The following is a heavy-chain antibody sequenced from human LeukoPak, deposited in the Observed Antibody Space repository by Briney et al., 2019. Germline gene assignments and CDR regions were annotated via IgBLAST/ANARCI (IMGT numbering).Heavy chain of an antibody. V-gene: IGHV1-2*02. J-gene: IGHJ4*02. CDR3: ARGGDWNDGDY. Sequence: GASVKVSCEASGYIFTGYFMHWVRQAPGQGLEWMGCINPNTGVTNYAQKFQGRVTMTRDTSISTAYMELSRLRSDDTAVYYCARGGDWNDGDYWGQGTLVTVSS. D-gene: IGHD1-1*01. CDR1: GYIFTGYF. CDR2: INPNTGVT.